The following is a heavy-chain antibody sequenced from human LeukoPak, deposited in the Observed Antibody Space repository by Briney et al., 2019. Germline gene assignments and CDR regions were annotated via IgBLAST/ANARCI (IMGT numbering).Heavy chain of an antibody. Sequence: ASVKVSCKASGYTFTGYYMHWVRQAPGQGLEWMGWINPNSGGTNYAQKFQGRVTMTGDTSISTAYMELSRLRSDDTAIYYCVRERYSSSLNWFDPWGQGTLVTVSS. CDR2: INPNSGGT. CDR1: GYTFTGYY. V-gene: IGHV1-2*02. J-gene: IGHJ5*02. D-gene: IGHD6-13*01. CDR3: VRERYSSSLNWFDP.